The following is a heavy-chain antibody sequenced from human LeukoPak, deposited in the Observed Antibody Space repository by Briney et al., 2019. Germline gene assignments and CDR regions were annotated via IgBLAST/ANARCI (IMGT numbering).Heavy chain of an antibody. J-gene: IGHJ4*02. CDR1: GFTFCSHA. CDR2: IYANCGTT. D-gene: IGHD2-21*01. V-gene: IGHV3-23*01. Sequence: PVGSLRLSCVGSGFTFCSHAMSCVRQAPEKGREFVSGIYANCGTTYYADSVKGRFYISRDNSKNTLYQQMDSLSGEDTAVFYCAKDFRIGYFAHFDYWGQGALVTVSS. CDR3: AKDFRIGYFAHFDY.